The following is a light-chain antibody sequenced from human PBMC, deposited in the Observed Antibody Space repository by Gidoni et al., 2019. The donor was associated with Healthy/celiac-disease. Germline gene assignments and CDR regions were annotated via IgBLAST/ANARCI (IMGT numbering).Light chain of an antibody. V-gene: IGKV2-28*01. Sequence: DIVMTQYPLSLPVTPGEPASISCRSSQSLLHSNGYNYLDWYLQKPGQSPQLLIYLGSNRASGVPDRFSGSGSGTDFTLKISRVEAEDVGVYYCMQALQTPWTFXXXTKVEIK. CDR2: LGS. J-gene: IGKJ1*01. CDR1: QSLLHSNGYNY. CDR3: MQALQTPWT.